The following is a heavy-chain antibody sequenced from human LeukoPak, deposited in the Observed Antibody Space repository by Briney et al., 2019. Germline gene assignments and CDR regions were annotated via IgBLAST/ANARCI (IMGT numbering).Heavy chain of an antibody. D-gene: IGHD3-3*01. CDR2: IYSSGST. Sequence: SETLSLTCTVSGGSISSYYCTWIRQPAGRGLEWIGRIYSSGSTSYNPSLKSRVTMSVDTSKSQFSLNLTSVTAADTAVYYCATEESGIWGQGTLVTVSS. CDR3: ATEESGI. CDR1: GGSISSYY. V-gene: IGHV4-4*07. J-gene: IGHJ4*02.